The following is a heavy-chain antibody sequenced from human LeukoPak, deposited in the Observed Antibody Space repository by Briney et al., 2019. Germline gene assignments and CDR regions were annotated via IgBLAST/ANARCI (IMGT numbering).Heavy chain of an antibody. J-gene: IGHJ4*02. Sequence: GSLRLSCAASGFTFSSYWMSWVRQAPGKGLEWVANIKQDGSEKYYVDSVKGRFTISRDNAKNSLYLQMNSLRAEDTAVYYCARDVRYFDWLPSSKGLDYWGQGTLVTVSS. CDR2: IKQDGSEK. CDR1: GFTFSSYW. D-gene: IGHD3-9*01. V-gene: IGHV3-7*01. CDR3: ARDVRYFDWLPSSKGLDY.